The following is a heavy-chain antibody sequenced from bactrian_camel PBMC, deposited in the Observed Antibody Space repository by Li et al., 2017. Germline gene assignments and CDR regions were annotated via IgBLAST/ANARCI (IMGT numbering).Heavy chain of an antibody. J-gene: IGHJ4*01. Sequence: VQLVESGGGLVQPGGSLRLSCTASGFTFSTYAMTWVRQAPGKGLEWIASITMYGSSTFYADSVKGRFTISEDSAKNTVTLLLNSLKIEDTAMYYCANLDGHYWGQGTQVTVS. CDR2: ITMYGSST. V-gene: IGHV3S40*01. CDR3: ANLDGHY. CDR1: GFTFSTYA.